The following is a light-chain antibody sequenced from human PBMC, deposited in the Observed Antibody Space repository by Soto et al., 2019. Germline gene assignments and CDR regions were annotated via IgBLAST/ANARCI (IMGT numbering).Light chain of an antibody. Sequence: EIVLTQSPGTLSLSPGERATLSCRASQSVSSSYLAWYQQNPGQAPRLLIYGASSRATGIPDRFSGSGSGTYFTLTISRLEPEDFAVYYCQQYGSSITFGQGTRLEIK. V-gene: IGKV3-20*01. CDR1: QSVSSSY. CDR3: QQYGSSIT. CDR2: GAS. J-gene: IGKJ5*01.